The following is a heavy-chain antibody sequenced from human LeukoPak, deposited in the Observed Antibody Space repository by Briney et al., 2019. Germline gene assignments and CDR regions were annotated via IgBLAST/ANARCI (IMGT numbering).Heavy chain of an antibody. Sequence: GGSLRLSCTAAGFSLSMYWMSWVRQAPGKGLEWVANIRSDGVEKYYVDSVRGRFTISTDTAKNTLYLQMNSLRADDTAVYYCAREFTGYGNTDYWGQGTLVTVSS. V-gene: IGHV3-7*03. CDR2: IRSDGVEK. CDR3: AREFTGYGNTDY. D-gene: IGHD5-12*01. J-gene: IGHJ4*02. CDR1: GFSLSMYW.